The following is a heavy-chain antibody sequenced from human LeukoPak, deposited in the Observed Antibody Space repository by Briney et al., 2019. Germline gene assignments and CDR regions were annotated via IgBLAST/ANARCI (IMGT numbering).Heavy chain of an antibody. Sequence: GGSLRLSCTAAGFSLSMYWMSWVRQAPGKGLEWVANIRSDGVEKYYVDSVRGRFTISTDTAKNTLYLQMNSLRADDTAVYYCAREFTGYGNTDYWGQGTLVTVSS. V-gene: IGHV3-7*03. CDR2: IRSDGVEK. CDR3: AREFTGYGNTDY. D-gene: IGHD5-12*01. J-gene: IGHJ4*02. CDR1: GFSLSMYW.